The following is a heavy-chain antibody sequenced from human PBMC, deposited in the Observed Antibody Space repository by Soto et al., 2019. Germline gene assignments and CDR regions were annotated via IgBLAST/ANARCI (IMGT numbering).Heavy chain of an antibody. Sequence: GASVKVSCKASGYSFATYGFSWVRQAPGQGLECVGWISAHNGDTHYSQKFQGRVTLTTDTSTNTGYMELRSLTSDDTAVYFCATEHIYYNDGSGYSPLGHCGQGPLVTVYS. J-gene: IGHJ4*02. CDR1: GYSFATYG. V-gene: IGHV1-18*04. D-gene: IGHD3-22*01. CDR2: ISAHNGDT. CDR3: ATEHIYYNDGSGYSPLGH.